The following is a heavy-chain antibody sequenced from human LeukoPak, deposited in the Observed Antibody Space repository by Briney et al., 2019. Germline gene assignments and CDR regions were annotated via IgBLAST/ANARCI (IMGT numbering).Heavy chain of an antibody. CDR2: INHSGST. J-gene: IGHJ5*02. Sequence: PSETLSLTCAVYGGSFSVYCWSWIRQPPGKGLEWIGEINHSGSTNYNPSLKSRVTISVDTSKNQFSLKLSSVTAADTAVYYCARSRRGVRREPRPNWFDPWGQGTLVTVPS. CDR3: ARSRRGVRREPRPNWFDP. CDR1: GGSFSVYC. V-gene: IGHV4-34*01. D-gene: IGHD3-10*01.